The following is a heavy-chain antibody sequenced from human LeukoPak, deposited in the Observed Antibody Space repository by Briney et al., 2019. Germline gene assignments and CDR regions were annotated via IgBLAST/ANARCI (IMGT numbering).Heavy chain of an antibody. D-gene: IGHD5/OR15-5a*01. J-gene: IGHJ4*02. CDR2: IYHSGST. Sequence: SETLSLTCAVSGGSISSSNWWSWVRQPPGKGLEWIGEIYHSGSTNYNPSLKSRVIISLDTSENQFSLTLSSVTAADTAVYYCAKGNPFYDYWGQGTLVTVSS. CDR3: AKGNPFYDY. CDR1: GGSISSSNW. V-gene: IGHV4-4*02.